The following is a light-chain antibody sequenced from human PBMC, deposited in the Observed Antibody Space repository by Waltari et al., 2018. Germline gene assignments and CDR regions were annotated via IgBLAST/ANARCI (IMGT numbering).Light chain of an antibody. Sequence: EIVLKQSPGTLPLAPGERSTLSCRARQSISKYLAWYQQKPGQAPRLLISHASSRASGIPDRFSGSGSGTDFSLSISRLEPEDFAVYYCQHYESLPVTFGQGTKVEIK. CDR3: QHYESLPVT. CDR1: QSISKY. V-gene: IGKV3-20*01. CDR2: HAS. J-gene: IGKJ1*01.